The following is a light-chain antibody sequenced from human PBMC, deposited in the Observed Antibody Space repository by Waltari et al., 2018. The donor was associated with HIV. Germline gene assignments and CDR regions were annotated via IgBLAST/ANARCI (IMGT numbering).Light chain of an antibody. Sequence: QAGLTQPSSVSKGLGQTATLTCTGNNYNVGNEGAVWVQKLQGHPPKLLSYRNDNRPSGISERFFASRSRNIASLNISGLQPEDEAVYYCSAWDSSLNVWIFGEGTRLTVL. CDR2: RND. J-gene: IGLJ3*02. V-gene: IGLV10-54*01. CDR1: NYNVGNEG. CDR3: SAWDSSLNVWI.